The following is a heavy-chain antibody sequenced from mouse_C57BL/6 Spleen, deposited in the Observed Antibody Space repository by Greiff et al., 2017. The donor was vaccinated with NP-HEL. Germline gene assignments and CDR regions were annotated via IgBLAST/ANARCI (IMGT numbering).Heavy chain of an antibody. D-gene: IGHD2-4*01. CDR1: GYTFTSYW. J-gene: IGHJ1*03. Sequence: QVQLQQPGAELVKPGASVKVSCKASGYTFTSYWMHWVKQRPGQGLEWIGRIHPSDSDTNYNQKFKGKATLTVDKSSSTAYMQLSCLTSEDSAVYYCAIRYDYDAAGYFDVWGTGTTVTVSS. CDR3: AIRYDYDAAGYFDV. V-gene: IGHV1-74*01. CDR2: IHPSDSDT.